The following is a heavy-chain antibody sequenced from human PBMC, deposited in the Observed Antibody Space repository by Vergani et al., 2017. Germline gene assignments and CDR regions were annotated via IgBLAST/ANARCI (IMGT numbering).Heavy chain of an antibody. CDR1: GFSFSSYS. V-gene: IGHV3-21*01. J-gene: IGHJ4*02. CDR2: ISSSSSYI. D-gene: IGHD6-13*01. CDR3: SRLNIAAAGKDY. Sequence: EVQLVESGGGLVKPGGSLRLSCAASGFSFSSYSMNWVRQAPGKGLEWVSSISSSSSYIYYADSVKGRFTISRDNAKNSLDLQMNSRRAEDTSVYYGSRLNIAAAGKDYWGQGTLVTVSS.